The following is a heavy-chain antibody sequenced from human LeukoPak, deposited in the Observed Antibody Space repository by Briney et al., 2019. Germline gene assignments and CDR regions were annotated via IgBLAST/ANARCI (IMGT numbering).Heavy chain of an antibody. Sequence: HGESLQISCKGSGYRFTSYWIGWVRQMPGKGLEWMGIIYPGDSDTRYSPSFQGQVTISADKSISTAYLQWSSLKASDTAMYYCARLYRVGATNPVAYWGQGTLVTVSS. J-gene: IGHJ4*02. V-gene: IGHV5-51*01. D-gene: IGHD1-26*01. CDR2: IYPGDSDT. CDR1: GYRFTSYW. CDR3: ARLYRVGATNPVAY.